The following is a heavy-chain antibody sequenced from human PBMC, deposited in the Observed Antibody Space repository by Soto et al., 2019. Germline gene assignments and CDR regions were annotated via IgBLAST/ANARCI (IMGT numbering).Heavy chain of an antibody. CDR2: IYSGGNT. CDR3: ARDSTWIPYYHYGMDV. V-gene: IGHV3-53*01. CDR1: GFSVSSNY. Sequence: EVQLVESGGGLIQPGGSLRLSCAASGFSVSSNYMSWVRQAPGKGLEWVSVIYSGGNTHYADSVKGRFTISRDNSKTTLYLQMNSLRAEDTAVYYCARDSTWIPYYHYGMDVWGQGTTVTVSS. D-gene: IGHD5-18*01. J-gene: IGHJ6*02.